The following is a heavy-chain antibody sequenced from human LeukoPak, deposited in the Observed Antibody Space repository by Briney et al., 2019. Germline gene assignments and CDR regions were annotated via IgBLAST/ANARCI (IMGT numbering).Heavy chain of an antibody. CDR1: RGTFSSYA. CDR3: ASAIVLMVYAAFDP. V-gene: IGHV1-69*01. D-gene: IGHD2-8*01. Sequence: SVKASCKASRGTFSSYAISWVRQAPGQGLEWMGGIIPIFGTANYAQKFQGRVTITADESTSTAYMELSSLRSEDTAVYYCASAIVLMVYAAFDPWGQGTLVTVSS. J-gene: IGHJ5*02. CDR2: IIPIFGTA.